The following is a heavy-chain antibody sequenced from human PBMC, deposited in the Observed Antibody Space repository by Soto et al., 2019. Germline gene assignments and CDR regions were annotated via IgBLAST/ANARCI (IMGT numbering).Heavy chain of an antibody. Sequence: ALVKVACKASGYTFTSYGISWVRQTPGQGLEWMGWVSAYNGNTNYAQKLQGRVTMTTDTSTSTAYMELRSVRSDDTAAYYCAGDLNYGSGGHFCIGPRGYYYYGMDVWGQGTKVTVSS. CDR2: VSAYNGNT. V-gene: IGHV1-18*01. J-gene: IGHJ6*02. CDR3: AGDLNYGSGGHFCIGPRGYYYYGMDV. CDR1: GYTFTSYG. D-gene: IGHD3-10*01.